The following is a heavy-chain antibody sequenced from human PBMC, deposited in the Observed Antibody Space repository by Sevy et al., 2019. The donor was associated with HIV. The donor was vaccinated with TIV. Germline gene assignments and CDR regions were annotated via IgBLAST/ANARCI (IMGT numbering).Heavy chain of an antibody. CDR2: IWYEGRNK. Sequence: GSLRLSCSASGFTFRKYGMHWVRQAPGKGLGGVAPIWYEGRNKYYADSVKGRFTISRDNSKNTLYLQMNSLRAEDTAVYYCVRGADYYDSSGANRDYWGQGTLVTVSS. CDR3: VRGADYYDSSGANRDY. J-gene: IGHJ4*02. CDR1: GFTFRKYG. D-gene: IGHD3-22*01. V-gene: IGHV3-33*01.